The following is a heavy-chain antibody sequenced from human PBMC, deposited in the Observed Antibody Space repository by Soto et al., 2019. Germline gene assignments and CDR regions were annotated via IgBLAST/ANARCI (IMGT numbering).Heavy chain of an antibody. D-gene: IGHD3-3*01. CDR2: ISSSGSTI. J-gene: IGHJ6*03. Sequence: GGSLRLSCAASGFTFSDYYMSWIRQAPGKGLEWVSYISSSGSTIYYADSVKGRFTISRDNAKNSLYLQMNSLRAEDTAVYYCARELSRFLEWVPYMDVWGKGTTVTVSS. V-gene: IGHV3-11*01. CDR1: GFTFSDYY. CDR3: ARELSRFLEWVPYMDV.